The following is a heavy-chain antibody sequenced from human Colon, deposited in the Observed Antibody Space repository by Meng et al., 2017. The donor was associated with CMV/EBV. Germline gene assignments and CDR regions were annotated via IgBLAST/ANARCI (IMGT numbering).Heavy chain of an antibody. CDR1: GFTFSNYS. V-gene: IGHV3-48*04. D-gene: IGHD5-18*01. Sequence: GESLKISCAASGFTFSNYSMSWVRQAPGKGLEWVSSIASSRGTIYYADSVKGRFTIFRDNAKNSLHLQMNSLRADDTAVYYCARDLQLSTWGQGTRVTVSS. CDR3: ARDLQLST. J-gene: IGHJ5*02. CDR2: IASSRGTI.